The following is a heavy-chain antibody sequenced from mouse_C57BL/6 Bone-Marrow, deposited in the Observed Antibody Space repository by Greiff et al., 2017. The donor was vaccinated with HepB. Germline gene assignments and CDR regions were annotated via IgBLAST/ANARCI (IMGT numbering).Heavy chain of an antibody. CDR3: TVDGYYVGYFDY. Sequence: DVMLVESGGGLVQPGGSMKLSCVASGFTFSNYWMNWVRQSPEKGLEWVAQIRLKSDNYATHYAESVKGRFTISRDDSKSSVYLQMNNLRAEDTGIYYCTVDGYYVGYFDYWGQGTTLTVSS. D-gene: IGHD2-3*01. CDR2: IRLKSDNYAT. CDR1: GFTFSNYW. J-gene: IGHJ2*01. V-gene: IGHV6-3*01.